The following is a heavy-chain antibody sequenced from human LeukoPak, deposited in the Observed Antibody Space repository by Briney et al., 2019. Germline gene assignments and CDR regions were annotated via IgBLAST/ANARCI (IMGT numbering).Heavy chain of an antibody. CDR3: ARDTYYYDSSGYYRVWSIDDAFAI. Sequence: ASVKVSCKASGYTFTSYGISWVRQAPGQGLEWMGWISAYNGNTNYAQRLQGRVTMTTDTSTSTAYMELRSLRSDDTAVYYCARDTYYYDSSGYYRVWSIDDAFAIWGQGTMVTVSS. D-gene: IGHD3-22*01. V-gene: IGHV1-18*01. CDR2: ISAYNGNT. CDR1: GYTFTSYG. J-gene: IGHJ3*02.